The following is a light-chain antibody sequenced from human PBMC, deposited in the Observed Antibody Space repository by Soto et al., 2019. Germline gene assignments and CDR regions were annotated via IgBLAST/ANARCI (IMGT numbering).Light chain of an antibody. Sequence: EIVFTQSPATLSFSPGERGTLSFRASQSVSSHLAWYQQKPGQAPRLLIYDASKRPTGIPARFSGSGSGTDFTLTISSLEPEDSAVYYCQQRSDRLPITFGQGTRLEI. CDR1: QSVSSH. J-gene: IGKJ5*01. CDR3: QQRSDRLPIT. V-gene: IGKV3-11*01. CDR2: DAS.